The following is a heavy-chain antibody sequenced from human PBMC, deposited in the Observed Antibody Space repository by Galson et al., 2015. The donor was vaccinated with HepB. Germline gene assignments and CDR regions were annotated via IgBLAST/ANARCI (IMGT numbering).Heavy chain of an antibody. V-gene: IGHV1-69*13. J-gene: IGHJ6*02. CDR1: GGTFSSSG. CDR3: AKIEGHGWNDGMDV. D-gene: IGHD1-1*01. CDR2: IIPILGST. Sequence: SVKVSCKASGGTFSSSGISWVRQAPGQGLEWMGGIIPILGSTSSAQKFQARVTITADESTSTAYMELRSLRSGDTAIYYCAKIEGHGWNDGMDVWGQGTTVSVSS.